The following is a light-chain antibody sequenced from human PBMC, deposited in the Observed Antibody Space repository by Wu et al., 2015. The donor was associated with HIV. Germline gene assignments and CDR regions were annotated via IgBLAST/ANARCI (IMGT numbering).Light chain of an antibody. Sequence: DVQMTQSPSTLSASVGDRVTITCRASQYISRWLAWYQQKPGKAPKLMIYKVSSLESGVPSRFSGIESGTQFTLIINSLQPDDFGIYYCQQYHSYPYTFGQGTKLEIK. CDR3: QQYHSYPYT. CDR1: QYISRW. V-gene: IGKV1-5*03. J-gene: IGKJ2*01. CDR2: KVS.